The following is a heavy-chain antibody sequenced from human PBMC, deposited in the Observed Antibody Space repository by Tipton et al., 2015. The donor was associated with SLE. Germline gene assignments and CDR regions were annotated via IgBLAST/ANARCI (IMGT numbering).Heavy chain of an antibody. V-gene: IGHV4-39*01. CDR2: IYYSGTT. CDR1: GGSISGTSHY. D-gene: IGHD6-19*01. CDR3: AGTPWLVRFEY. Sequence: TLSLTCTVSGGSISGTSHYWGWIRQSPGKGLEWLGSIYYSGTTYYNPSPKSRVTISVDTSKNQISRKLRSVTATDTAVYYCAGTPWLVRFEYWGQGTLVNVSP. J-gene: IGHJ4*02.